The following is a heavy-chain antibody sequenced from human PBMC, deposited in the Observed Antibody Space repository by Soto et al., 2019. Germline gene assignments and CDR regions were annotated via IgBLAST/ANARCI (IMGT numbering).Heavy chain of an antibody. CDR3: ATDLDLGSVSYSIDY. J-gene: IGHJ4*02. CDR1: GYTLAELS. CDR2: FDPEDGET. Sequence: GASVKVSCKVSGYTLAELSMHWVRQAPGKGLEWMGGFDPEDGETIYAQKFQGRVTMTEDTSTDTAYMELSSLRSEDTAVYYCATDLDLGSVSYSIDYWGQGTLVTVSS. D-gene: IGHD3-10*01. V-gene: IGHV1-24*01.